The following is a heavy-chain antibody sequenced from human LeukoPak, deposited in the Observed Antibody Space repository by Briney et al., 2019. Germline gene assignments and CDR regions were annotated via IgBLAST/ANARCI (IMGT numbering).Heavy chain of an antibody. J-gene: IGHJ5*02. CDR3: ARGRYYYGSGSYWDP. CDR1: GGSISSYY. V-gene: IGHV3-11*01. Sequence: LSLTCTVSGGSISSYYWSWIRQAPGKGLEWVSYISTSGSTKYYADSVKGRFTISRDNAKNSLYLQMNSLRAEDTAVYYCARGRYYYGSGSYWDPWGQGTLVTVSS. D-gene: IGHD3-10*01. CDR2: ISTSGSTK.